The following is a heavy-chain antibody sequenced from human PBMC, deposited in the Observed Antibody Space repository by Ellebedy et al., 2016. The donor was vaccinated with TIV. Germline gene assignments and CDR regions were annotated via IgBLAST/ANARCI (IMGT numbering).Heavy chain of an antibody. V-gene: IGHV4-61*01. Sequence: SETLSLTXSVSGASVNSGTYSWNWFRQPPGKGLEWIEYMYNSGRSNYNPSLKSRVTISVDSSKDQFSLNLQSVTAVDTALYYCARGVLSGFGQHFDYWGQGTLVTVS. D-gene: IGHD3-3*01. CDR2: MYNSGRS. J-gene: IGHJ4*02. CDR3: ARGVLSGFGQHFDY. CDR1: GASVNSGTYS.